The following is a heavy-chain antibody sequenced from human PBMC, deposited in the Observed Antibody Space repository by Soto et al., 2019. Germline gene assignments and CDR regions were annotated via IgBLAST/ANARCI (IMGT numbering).Heavy chain of an antibody. D-gene: IGHD2-21*02. J-gene: IGHJ4*02. V-gene: IGHV3-23*01. Sequence: GGSLRLSCAASGFTFSSYAMSWVRQAPGKGLEWVSAISGSGGSTYYADSVKGRFTISRDNSKNTLYLQMNSLRAEDTAVYYCAKDPAPLAYCGGDCYSDYFDYWGQGTLVTVSS. CDR3: AKDPAPLAYCGGDCYSDYFDY. CDR1: GFTFSSYA. CDR2: ISGSGGST.